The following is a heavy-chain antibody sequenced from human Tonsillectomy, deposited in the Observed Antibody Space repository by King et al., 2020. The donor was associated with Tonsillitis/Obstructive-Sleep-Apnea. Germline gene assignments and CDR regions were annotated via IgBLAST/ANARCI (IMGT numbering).Heavy chain of an antibody. CDR2: INHSGST. Sequence: VQLQQWGAGLLKPSETLSLTCAVYGGSFSGYYWSWIRQPPGKGLEWIGEINHSGSTNYNPSLKSRVTISVDTSKNQFSLKLSSVTAADTAVYYCATIPYSSSQYYFDYWGQGTLVTVSS. V-gene: IGHV4-34*01. J-gene: IGHJ4*02. CDR3: ATIPYSSSQYYFDY. D-gene: IGHD6-6*01. CDR1: GGSFSGYY.